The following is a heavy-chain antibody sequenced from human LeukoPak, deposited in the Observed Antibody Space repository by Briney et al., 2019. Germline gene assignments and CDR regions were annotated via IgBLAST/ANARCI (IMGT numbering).Heavy chain of an antibody. D-gene: IGHD1-26*01. Sequence: ASVKVSCKASGYTFTGYYMHWVRQAPGQGLEWMGWINPNSGGTNYAQKFQGRVTMTRDTSISTAYMELSRLGSDDTDVYYCAPEVGRGYFDYWGQGTLVTVSS. CDR2: INPNSGGT. CDR3: APEVGRGYFDY. V-gene: IGHV1-2*02. CDR1: GYTFTGYY. J-gene: IGHJ4*02.